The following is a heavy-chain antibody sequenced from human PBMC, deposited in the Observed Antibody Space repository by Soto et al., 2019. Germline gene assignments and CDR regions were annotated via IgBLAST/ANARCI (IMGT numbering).Heavy chain of an antibody. Sequence: QVQLVQSGAEVKKPGASVKVTCKASGYTFTKFYMYWLRQAPGQGLEWVGTINPSRGDTTYAQKFQGRVTMTRDTSTSTLYMELSSLRSEDTAVYYCARDADLAGGGWFDPWGQGTLVTVSS. J-gene: IGHJ5*02. CDR2: INPSRGDT. D-gene: IGHD3-16*01. V-gene: IGHV1-46*01. CDR3: ARDADLAGGGWFDP. CDR1: GYTFTKFY.